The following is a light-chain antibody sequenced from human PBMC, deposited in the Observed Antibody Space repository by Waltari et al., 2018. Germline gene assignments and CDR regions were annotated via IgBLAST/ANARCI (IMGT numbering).Light chain of an antibody. CDR2: WAS. CDR1: QSVLHSSNNKNY. V-gene: IGKV4-1*01. J-gene: IGKJ1*01. Sequence: DIVMTQSPDSLAVSLGARAPIHCKSSQSVLHSSNNKNYLAWYQQKPGQPPKLLIYWASTRESGVPDRFSGSGSGTDFTLTITSLQAEDVAVYHCQQYESSPRTFGQGTKVEI. CDR3: QQYESSPRT.